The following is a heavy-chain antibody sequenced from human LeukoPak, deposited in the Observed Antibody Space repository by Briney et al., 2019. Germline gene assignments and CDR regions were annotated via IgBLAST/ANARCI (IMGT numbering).Heavy chain of an antibody. Sequence: SETLSLTCTVSGGSISSSSYYWGWIRQPPGKGLEWLGNIYYTGSTYYNPSLKSRVAISVDTSKNQVSLNVRSVTAADTAVCYCARGTRTSWRYWGQGALVTVSS. D-gene: IGHD2-2*01. J-gene: IGHJ4*02. CDR2: IYYTGST. CDR3: ARGTRTSWRY. V-gene: IGHV4-39*07. CDR1: GGSISSSSYY.